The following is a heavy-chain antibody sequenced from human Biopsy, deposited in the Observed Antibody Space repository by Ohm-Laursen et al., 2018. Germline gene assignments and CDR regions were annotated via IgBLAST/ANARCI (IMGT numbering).Heavy chain of an antibody. CDR3: GNEVHGRDY. CDR2: INQAGTT. CDR1: GKTFSDYQ. V-gene: IGHV4-34*08. Sequence: TPSLTCAVFGKTFSDYQWSWIRQPPGKGLEWIGQINQAGTTNYNPSLKSRVSISADASKYEFSPRLTSVTAADTAVYLCGNEVHGRDYWGLGAQVTVSS. J-gene: IGHJ4*02. D-gene: IGHD2-15*01.